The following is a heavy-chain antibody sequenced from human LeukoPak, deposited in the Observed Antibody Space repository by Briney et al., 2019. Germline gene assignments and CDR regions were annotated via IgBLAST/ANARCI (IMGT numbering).Heavy chain of an antibody. V-gene: IGHV4-4*07. CDR3: ARDSYGSGSGPAFDI. CDR2: IYTSGST. D-gene: IGHD3-10*01. CDR1: GDSMSSYY. Sequence: PSETLSLTCIVSGDSMSSYYWSWIRQPAGKGLQWIGRIYTSGSTNYNPSLKSRVTMSVDTSKKQFSLKLSSVTAADTAVYYCARDSYGSGSGPAFDIWGQGTMVTVSS. J-gene: IGHJ3*02.